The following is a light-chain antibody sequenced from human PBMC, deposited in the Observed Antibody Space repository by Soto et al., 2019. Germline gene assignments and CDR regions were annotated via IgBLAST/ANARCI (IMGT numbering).Light chain of an antibody. CDR2: GAS. CDR1: QTVSSAY. Sequence: PGERATLSCRASQTVSSAYLAWFQQKPGQAPGLLIYGASSRATGIPDRFSGAGSGTEFTLTISRVAPEDYAVYYCQQYNTSPWTFGQGTKVDIK. CDR3: QQYNTSPWT. J-gene: IGKJ1*01. V-gene: IGKV3-20*01.